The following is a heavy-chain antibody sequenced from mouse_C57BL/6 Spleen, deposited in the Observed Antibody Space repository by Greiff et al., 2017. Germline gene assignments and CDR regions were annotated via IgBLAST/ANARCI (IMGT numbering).Heavy chain of an antibody. D-gene: IGHD2-1*01. CDR2: IYPSDSDT. CDR3: TREGGNGGFDD. J-gene: IGHJ2*01. CDR1: GYTFTSYW. V-gene: IGHV1-61*01. Sequence: QVQLQQPGAELVRPGASVKLSCKASGYTFTSYWMHWVKQRPGQGLEWIGNIYPSDSDTHYNQKFQDKATLTVDKSSSTAYMQLSSLTSEDSAVYYSTREGGNGGFDDWGQGTTLTVSS.